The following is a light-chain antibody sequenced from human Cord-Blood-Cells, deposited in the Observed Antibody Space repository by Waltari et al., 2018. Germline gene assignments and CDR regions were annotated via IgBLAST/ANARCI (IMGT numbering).Light chain of an antibody. J-gene: IGLJ3*02. CDR1: SSDAGGYNY. CDR2: DVS. Sequence: QSALTQPASVSGSPGQSITISCTGTSSDAGGYNYVSWHQQHPGKAPKLMIYDVSKRPSGVSNRSSGSKSGNTASLTISGLQAEDEADYYCSSYTSSSTWVFGGGTKLTVL. V-gene: IGLV2-14*01. CDR3: SSYTSSSTWV.